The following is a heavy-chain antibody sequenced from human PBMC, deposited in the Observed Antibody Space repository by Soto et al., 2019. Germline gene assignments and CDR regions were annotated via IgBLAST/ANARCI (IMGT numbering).Heavy chain of an antibody. CDR3: ATVAPSSDWFYFGF. CDR1: GYTLTELS. Sequence: ASVKVSCKVSGYTLTELSMHWVRQAPGKGLEWMGGFDPEDGETIYAQKFQGRVTMTEDTSTDTAYMDLRSLRSEDTAVYYCATVAPSSDWFYFGFWGQGTLVTVSS. D-gene: IGHD6-19*01. CDR2: FDPEDGET. J-gene: IGHJ4*02. V-gene: IGHV1-24*01.